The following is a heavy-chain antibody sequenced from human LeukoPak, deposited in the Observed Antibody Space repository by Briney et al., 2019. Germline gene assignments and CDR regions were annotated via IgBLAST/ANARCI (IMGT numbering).Heavy chain of an antibody. Sequence: SETVSLTCTVSGGSISSYYWSWIRQPPGKGLEWIGYIYYSGSTNYNPSLKSRVTISVDTSKNQFSLKLSSVTAADTAVYYCARVPGDYGLDYWGQGTLVTVSS. CDR2: IYYSGST. V-gene: IGHV4-59*01. CDR1: GGSISSYY. J-gene: IGHJ4*02. D-gene: IGHD4-17*01. CDR3: ARVPGDYGLDY.